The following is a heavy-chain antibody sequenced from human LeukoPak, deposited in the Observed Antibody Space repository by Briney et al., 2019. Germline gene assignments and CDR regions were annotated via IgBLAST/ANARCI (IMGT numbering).Heavy chain of an antibody. CDR1: GFTFSNYA. Sequence: GGSLRLSCAASGFTFSNYAMSWARHAPGGGLEWVSTISDSGDSTYYADSVKGRFTISRDNYKNTLYLQMDSLRAEDAAIYYWAKVPYADYGSGRPPFMYVWGQGTTVAVSS. J-gene: IGHJ6*02. CDR3: AKVPYADYGSGRPPFMYV. V-gene: IGHV3-23*01. D-gene: IGHD3-10*01. CDR2: ISDSGDST.